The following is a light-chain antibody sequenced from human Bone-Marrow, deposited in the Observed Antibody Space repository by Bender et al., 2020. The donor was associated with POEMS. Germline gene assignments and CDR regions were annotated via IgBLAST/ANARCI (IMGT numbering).Light chain of an antibody. J-gene: IGLJ2*01. V-gene: IGLV3-9*01. CDR1: DIGAKS. CDR3: AAWDDSLNGPV. CDR2: RDR. Sequence: SYELTQPLSVSVALGQTARITCGGNDIGAKSVHWYRQKPGQAPVLVIYRDRNRPSGIPERFSGSKSGTSASLAISGLQSEDEADYYCAAWDDSLNGPVFGGGTKLTVL.